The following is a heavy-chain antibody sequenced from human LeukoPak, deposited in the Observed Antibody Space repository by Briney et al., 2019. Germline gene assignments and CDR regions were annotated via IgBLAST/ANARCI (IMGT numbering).Heavy chain of an antibody. Sequence: PGGSLRLSCAASGFTFSNYGMSWVRQAPGKGLEWVSTITDSGGSTYYADSVKGRFTISRDNSENTLYLQMNSLRADDTAVYYCAKPTITAPGYNWFNPWGQGTLVTVSS. CDR3: AKPTITAPGYNWFNP. CDR1: GFTFSNYG. J-gene: IGHJ5*02. CDR2: ITDSGGST. D-gene: IGHD6-13*01. V-gene: IGHV3-23*01.